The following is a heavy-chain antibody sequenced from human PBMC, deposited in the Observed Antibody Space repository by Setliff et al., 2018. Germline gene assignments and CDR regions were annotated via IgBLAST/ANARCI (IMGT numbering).Heavy chain of an antibody. Sequence: SETLSLTCTVSGGSINSGVYYWGWIRQPPGKGLEWIGRIYHGGDTYYNASLKGRLTISVDTSKNQFPLKLRSVTAADTAVYYCARTGTYRYFDYWGQGALVTVSS. D-gene: IGHD1-1*01. CDR1: GGSINSGVYY. V-gene: IGHV4-39*01. J-gene: IGHJ4*02. CDR3: ARTGTYRYFDY. CDR2: IYHGGDT.